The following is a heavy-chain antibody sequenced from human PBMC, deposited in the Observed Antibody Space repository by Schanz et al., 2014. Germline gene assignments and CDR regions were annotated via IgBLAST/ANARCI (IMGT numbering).Heavy chain of an antibody. CDR1: GYTLKNYG. Sequence: QAQLMQSGPELKRPGASVKVSCTASGYTLKNYGISWVRQAPGLGLEWMGWISDYNGKTNYAQKFQDRVIMSTDRSSSTAYMELRSLRSDDTAVYYCARGGGPEDVFDIWGQGTILTVSS. D-gene: IGHD5-12*01. CDR2: ISDYNGKT. J-gene: IGHJ3*02. CDR3: ARGGGPEDVFDI. V-gene: IGHV1-18*01.